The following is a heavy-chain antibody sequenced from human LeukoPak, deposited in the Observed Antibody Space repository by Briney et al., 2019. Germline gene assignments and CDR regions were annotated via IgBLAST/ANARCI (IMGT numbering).Heavy chain of an antibody. J-gene: IGHJ4*02. V-gene: IGHV3-23*01. CDR1: GFTFNIYA. Sequence: GGSLRLSCAASGFTFNIYAMSWVRQAPGKGLEWVSLISASGGKTLYTDSVKGRFTISRDNSKSTLYLQMTSLRAEDTALYYCATEIAEGGPQDYWGQGTLVTVSS. CDR2: ISASGGKT. D-gene: IGHD2-21*01. CDR3: ATEIAEGGPQDY.